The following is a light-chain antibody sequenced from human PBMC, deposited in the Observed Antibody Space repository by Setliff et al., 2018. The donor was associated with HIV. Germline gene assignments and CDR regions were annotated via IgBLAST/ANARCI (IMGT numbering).Light chain of an antibody. CDR3: QQGYRAPQIPIT. Sequence: DIQMTQSPSSLSASVGDRVTITCRASQSINSYLNWYQQKPGKAPKLLIYAASSLQSGVPSRFSGTESGTDFTLTISSLQVEDVATYYCQQGYRAPQIPITFGPGT. CDR1: QSINSY. CDR2: AAS. J-gene: IGKJ3*01. V-gene: IGKV1-39*01.